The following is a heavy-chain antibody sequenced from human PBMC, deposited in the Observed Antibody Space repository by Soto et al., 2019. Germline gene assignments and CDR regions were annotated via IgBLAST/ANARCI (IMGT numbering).Heavy chain of an antibody. CDR1: GDSITSYY. J-gene: IGHJ6*02. CDR3: ARFGRGDTYYGLDV. D-gene: IGHD3-10*01. V-gene: IGHV4-59*01. CDR2: IHDSGRT. Sequence: LSLTCSVSGDSITSYYWSWIRQSPGKGLEWIGYIHDSGRTNYNPSLKSRLTISVDTSKNQISLKVRSVTAADTAVYYCARFGRGDTYYGLDVWGQGTTVTVSS.